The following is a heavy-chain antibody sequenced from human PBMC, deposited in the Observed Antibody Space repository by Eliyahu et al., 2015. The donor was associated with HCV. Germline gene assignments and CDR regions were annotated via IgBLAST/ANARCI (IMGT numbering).Heavy chain of an antibody. CDR2: ISANGAST. CDR3: ASLVGGSHAYGMDV. Sequence: SGFSFSRYPMNWVRQAPGKGLESVAGISANGASTYYGDSVKGRFIISRDNXKNTLYLQMGRLRGEDMAVYYCASLVGGSHAYGMDVWGQGTTVTVSS. CDR1: GFSFSRYP. J-gene: IGHJ6*02. V-gene: IGHV3-64*02. D-gene: IGHD1-26*01.